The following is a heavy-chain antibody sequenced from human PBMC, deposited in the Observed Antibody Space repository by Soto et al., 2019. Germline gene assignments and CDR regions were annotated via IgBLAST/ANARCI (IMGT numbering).Heavy chain of an antibody. CDR2: ISSSGGST. CDR1: GFTFSSYA. J-gene: IGHJ4*02. D-gene: IGHD2-15*01. CDR3: ARGHGAIWWPFAY. Sequence: EVQLVESGGALVQPGGSLRLSCAASGFTFSSYAMHWVRQAPGKGLEYVSAISSSGGSTYYANSVKGRFTISRDNAKNTLYLKRNPQSPETVAFYCCARGHGAIWWPFAYWGGEPLVPVST. V-gene: IGHV3-64*01.